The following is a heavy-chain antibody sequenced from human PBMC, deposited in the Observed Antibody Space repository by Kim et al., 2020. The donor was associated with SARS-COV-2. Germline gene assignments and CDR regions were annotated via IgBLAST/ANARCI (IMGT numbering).Heavy chain of an antibody. CDR3: AKDSRELPYYFDY. V-gene: IGHV3-9*01. D-gene: IGHD1-26*01. Sequence: YADSVKGRFTITRDNAKNSLYLQMNSLRAEDTALYYCAKDSRELPYYFDYWGQGTLVTVSS. J-gene: IGHJ4*02.